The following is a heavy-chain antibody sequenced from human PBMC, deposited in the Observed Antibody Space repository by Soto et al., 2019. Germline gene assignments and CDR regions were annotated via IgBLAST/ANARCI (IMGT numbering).Heavy chain of an antibody. V-gene: IGHV3-21*01. Sequence: EVQLVESGGGLVKPGGSLRLSCVASGFSFSSYGMNRVRQAPGKGLEWVSSISSSSSYIYYADSVKGRFTISRENAKTSLSMQMNSLRDEDTAVYYCARSERVGTTPFDYWCQGTLVTVSS. J-gene: IGHJ4*02. CDR3: ARSERVGTTPFDY. CDR1: GFSFSSYG. D-gene: IGHD1-26*01. CDR2: ISSSSSYI.